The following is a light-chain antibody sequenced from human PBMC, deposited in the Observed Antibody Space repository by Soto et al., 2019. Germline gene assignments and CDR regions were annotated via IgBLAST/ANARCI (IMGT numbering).Light chain of an antibody. Sequence: SYELTQPPSVSVSPGQTASINCSGDKLGHKYACWYQQKPGQSPVLVIYQDSKRPSGIPERFSGSNSGNTATLTISGTQAMDEADYYCQAWDSSAANVVFGGGTKLTVL. J-gene: IGLJ2*01. V-gene: IGLV3-1*01. CDR2: QDS. CDR1: KLGHKY. CDR3: QAWDSSAANVV.